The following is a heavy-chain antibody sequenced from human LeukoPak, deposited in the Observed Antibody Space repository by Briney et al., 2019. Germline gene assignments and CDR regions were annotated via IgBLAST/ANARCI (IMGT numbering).Heavy chain of an antibody. CDR2: FDPEDGET. CDR1: GDTLTELS. J-gene: IGHJ6*02. Sequence: ASVKVSCKVSGDTLTELSMHWLRQAPGKGLEWMGGFDPEDGETIYAQKFQGRVTMTEDTSTDTAYMELSSLRSEDTAVYYCATSPDYYYYGMDVWGQGTTVTVSS. V-gene: IGHV1-24*01. CDR3: ATSPDYYYYGMDV.